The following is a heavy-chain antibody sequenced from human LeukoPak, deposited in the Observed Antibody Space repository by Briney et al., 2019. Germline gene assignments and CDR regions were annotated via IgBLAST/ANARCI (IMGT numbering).Heavy chain of an antibody. CDR3: ARDGLYDSSGYYMDS. V-gene: IGHV4-59*01. CDR1: GGAISSYY. D-gene: IGHD3-22*01. Sequence: SETLSLTCTVSGGAISSYYWSWIRQPPGKGLEWIGYIYYSGGTKYNPSLMSRVTISVDGAQNQFSLSLSSVTAADTAVYYCARDGLYDSSGYYMDSWGQGTLVIVSS. J-gene: IGHJ4*02. CDR2: IYYSGGT.